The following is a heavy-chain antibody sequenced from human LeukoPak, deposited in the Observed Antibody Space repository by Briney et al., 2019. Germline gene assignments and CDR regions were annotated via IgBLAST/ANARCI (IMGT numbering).Heavy chain of an antibody. J-gene: IGHJ4*02. CDR3: ATVQSDSSGYYFFDY. Sequence: GASVKVSCKVSGYTLTELSMHWVRQAPGKGLEWMGGFDPEDGETIYAQKFQGRVTMTEDTSTDTAYMELSSLRSEDTAVYYCATVQSDSSGYYFFDYWGQGTLVTVSS. CDR1: GYTLTELS. V-gene: IGHV1-24*01. CDR2: FDPEDGET. D-gene: IGHD3-22*01.